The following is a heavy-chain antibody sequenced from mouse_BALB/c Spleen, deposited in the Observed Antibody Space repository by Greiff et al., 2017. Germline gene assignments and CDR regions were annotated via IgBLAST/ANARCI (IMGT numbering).Heavy chain of an antibody. V-gene: IGHV3-8*02. J-gene: IGHJ2*01. CDR1: GDSITSGY. Sequence: VQLKQSGPSLVKPSQTLSLTCSVTGDSITSGYWNWIRKFPGNKLEYMGYISYSGSTYYNPSLKSRISITRDTSKNQYYLQLNSVTTEDTATYYGARFYYYGSSYFDYWGQGTTLTVSS. CDR3: ARFYYYGSSYFDY. CDR2: ISYSGST. D-gene: IGHD1-1*01.